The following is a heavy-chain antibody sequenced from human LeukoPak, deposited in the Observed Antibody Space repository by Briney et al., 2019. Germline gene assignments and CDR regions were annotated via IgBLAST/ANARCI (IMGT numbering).Heavy chain of an antibody. J-gene: IGHJ5*02. D-gene: IGHD6-13*01. Sequence: SETLSLTCAVYGGSFSGYYWSWIRQPPGKGLEWIGEINHSGSTNYNPSLKSRVTISVDTSKNQFSLKLSSATAADTAVYYCARGIAASVIYWFDPWGQGTLVTVSS. CDR2: INHSGST. V-gene: IGHV4-34*01. CDR3: ARGIAASVIYWFDP. CDR1: GGSFSGYY.